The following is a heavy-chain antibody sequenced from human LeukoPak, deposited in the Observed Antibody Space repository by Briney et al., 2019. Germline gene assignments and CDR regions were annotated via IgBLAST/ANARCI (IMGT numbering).Heavy chain of an antibody. D-gene: IGHD2-21*02. CDR1: GFTFSTYS. CDR2: ISSSGSYI. CDR3: ARENIVVVTAIRDAFDI. J-gene: IGHJ3*02. Sequence: GGALRLSCAASGFTFSTYSMNWVRQAPGKGLEWVSSISSSGSYIYYAESVKGRFTISRDNAKNSLCLQMNSLRDEDTAVYYCARENIVVVTAIRDAFDIWGQGTMVTVSA. V-gene: IGHV3-21*01.